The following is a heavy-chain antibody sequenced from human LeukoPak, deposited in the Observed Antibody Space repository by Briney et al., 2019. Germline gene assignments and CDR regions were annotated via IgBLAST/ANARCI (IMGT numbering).Heavy chain of an antibody. CDR2: NYYSGST. J-gene: IGHJ4*02. CDR3: ARHYPYGSGSYSPFYFDY. D-gene: IGHD3-10*01. V-gene: IGHV4-59*08. Sequence: SETLSLTCTVSGDSISSYYWSWTRQPPGKGLEWIGYNYYSGSTNYNPSLKSRVTISVDTSKNQFSLKLSSVTAADTGVYYCARHYPYGSGSYSPFYFDYWGQGTLVTVSS. CDR1: GDSISSYY.